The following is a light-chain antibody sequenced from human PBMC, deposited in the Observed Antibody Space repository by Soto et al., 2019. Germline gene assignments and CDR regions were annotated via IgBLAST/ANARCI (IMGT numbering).Light chain of an antibody. Sequence: QSVLTPPPSASGTPGQRVTISCSGSSSNLGSNYVYWYQQLPGTAPKLLIYRNNQRPSGVPDRFSGSKSGTSASLAISGLRSEDEADYYCAAWDDSLSCPNWVFCGGTKLTVL. CDR3: AAWDDSLSCPNWV. CDR1: SSNLGSNY. V-gene: IGLV1-47*01. CDR2: RNN. J-gene: IGLJ3*02.